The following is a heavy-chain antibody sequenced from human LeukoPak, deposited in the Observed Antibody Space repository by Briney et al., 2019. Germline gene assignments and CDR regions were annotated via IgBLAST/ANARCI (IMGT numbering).Heavy chain of an antibody. CDR2: ISSSSSNT. Sequence: GGSLRLSCAASGFTFRSYSMNWARQAPGKGLEWVSFISSSSSNTYYADSVKGRFTISRDNAKNSLYLQMNSLRAEDTAVYYCARAVTTFAFDIWGQGTMVTVSS. CDR3: ARAVTTFAFDI. J-gene: IGHJ3*02. V-gene: IGHV3-21*01. CDR1: GFTFRSYS. D-gene: IGHD4-17*01.